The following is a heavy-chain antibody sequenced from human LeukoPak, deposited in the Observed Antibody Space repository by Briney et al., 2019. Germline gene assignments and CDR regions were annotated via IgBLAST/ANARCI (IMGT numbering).Heavy chain of an antibody. D-gene: IGHD3-22*01. Sequence: GGSLRLSCAPSGFTFSTYWMTWVRQAPGKGLEWVANINKNGGDQYYGDSVKGRFTISRDNTKNSLYLQMNSLRAEDTAMYYCTTYYDSGPSKDWGQGTLVTVSS. CDR1: GFTFSTYW. CDR2: INKNGGDQ. CDR3: TTYYDSGPSKD. V-gene: IGHV3-7*05. J-gene: IGHJ4*02.